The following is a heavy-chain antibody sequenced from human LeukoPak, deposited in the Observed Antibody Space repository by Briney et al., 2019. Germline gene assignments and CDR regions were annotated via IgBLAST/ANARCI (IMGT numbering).Heavy chain of an antibody. CDR2: IYYTGST. Sequence: SDTLSLTCGVSGYSINSNNWWGWIRQPPGKGLEWIGYIYYTGSTYYNPSLKSRVTMSVDTSKNQFSLRLSSVTAVDTAVYHCARIGHEDYYFDYWGQGTLVTVSS. V-gene: IGHV4-28*01. J-gene: IGHJ4*02. CDR1: GYSINSNNW. CDR3: ARIGHEDYYFDY.